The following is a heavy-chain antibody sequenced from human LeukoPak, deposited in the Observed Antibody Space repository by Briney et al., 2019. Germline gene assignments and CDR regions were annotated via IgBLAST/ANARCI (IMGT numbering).Heavy chain of an antibody. Sequence: SVKVSCKSSGYIFTSYGISWVRQAPGQGLEWMGWISAYNGNTNYAQKLQGRVTMTTDTSTSTAYMELRSLRSDDTAVYYCARHGSGSYANGMDVWGQGTTVTVSS. CDR1: GYIFTSYG. D-gene: IGHD3-10*01. CDR3: ARHGSGSYANGMDV. J-gene: IGHJ6*02. V-gene: IGHV1-18*01. CDR2: ISAYNGNT.